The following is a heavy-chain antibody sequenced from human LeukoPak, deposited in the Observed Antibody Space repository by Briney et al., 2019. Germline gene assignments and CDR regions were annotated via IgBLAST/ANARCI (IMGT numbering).Heavy chain of an antibody. J-gene: IGHJ4*02. Sequence: GGSLRLSCAASGSTFTSYGFHWVRQAPGKGLEWVAVISYDTKSIYHVDSVKGRFTISRDNSKNTLYLQMNSLRAEDTAVYYCVRDCDWGFDYWGQGTLVTVSS. D-gene: IGHD2-21*02. CDR2: ISYDTKSI. V-gene: IGHV3-30*04. CDR1: GSTFTSYG. CDR3: VRDCDWGFDY.